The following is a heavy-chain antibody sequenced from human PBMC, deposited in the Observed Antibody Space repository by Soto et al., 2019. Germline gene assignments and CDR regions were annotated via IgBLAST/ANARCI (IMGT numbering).Heavy chain of an antibody. J-gene: IGHJ4*02. Sequence: GGSLRLSCAASGFTFSSYGMHWVRQAPGKGLEWVAVIWYDGSNKYYADSVKGRFTISRDNSKNTLYLQMNSLRAEDTAGYYCARDGGELSYYFDYWGQGTLVTVSS. CDR2: IWYDGSNK. CDR3: ARDGGELSYYFDY. V-gene: IGHV3-33*01. D-gene: IGHD3-16*02. CDR1: GFTFSSYG.